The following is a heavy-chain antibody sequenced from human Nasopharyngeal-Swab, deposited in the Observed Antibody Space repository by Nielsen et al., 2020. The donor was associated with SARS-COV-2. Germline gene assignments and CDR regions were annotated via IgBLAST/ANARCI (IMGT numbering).Heavy chain of an antibody. CDR2: ISSSSYI. Sequence: GESLKISCAASGFTFSSDSMNWVRQAPGKGLERVSSISSSSYIYYADSVKGRFTISRDNAKNSLYLQMNSLRAEDTAVYYCARHLPLRFLEWLFPDYFDYWGQGTLVTVSS. CDR1: GFTFSSDS. D-gene: IGHD3-3*01. V-gene: IGHV3-21*01. CDR3: ARHLPLRFLEWLFPDYFDY. J-gene: IGHJ4*02.